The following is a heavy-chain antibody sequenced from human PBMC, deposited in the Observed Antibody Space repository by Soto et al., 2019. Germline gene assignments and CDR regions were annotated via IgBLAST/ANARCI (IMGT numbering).Heavy chain of an antibody. CDR2: IYYSGST. J-gene: IGHJ5*02. D-gene: IGHD2-21*02. CDR3: ARGEYCGGDCYSGAGWFDP. V-gene: IGHV4-39*01. CDR1: GGSISSSSYY. Sequence: PSETLSLTCTVSGGSISSSSYYWGWIRQPPGKGLEWIGSIYYSGSTYYNPSLKSRVTISVDTSKNQFSLKLSSVTAADTAVYYCARGEYCGGDCYSGAGWFDPWGQGTLVTVS.